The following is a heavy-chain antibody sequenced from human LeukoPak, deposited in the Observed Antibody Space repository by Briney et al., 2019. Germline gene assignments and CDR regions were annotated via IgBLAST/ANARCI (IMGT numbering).Heavy chain of an antibody. CDR3: AALTYYYDSSGYSTDY. Sequence: ASVKVSCKASGGTFSSYAISWVRQAPGQGLEWMGRIIPILGIANYAQKFQGRVTITADKSTSTAYMELSSLRSEDTAVYYCAALTYYYDSSGYSTDYWGQGTLVTVSS. CDR1: GGTFSSYA. D-gene: IGHD3-22*01. CDR2: IIPILGIA. J-gene: IGHJ4*02. V-gene: IGHV1-69*04.